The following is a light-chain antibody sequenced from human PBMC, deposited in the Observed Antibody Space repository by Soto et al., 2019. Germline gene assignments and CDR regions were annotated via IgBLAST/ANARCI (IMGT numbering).Light chain of an antibody. CDR3: QQFAISTT. V-gene: IGKV1-5*01. CDR2: DAS. CDR1: HNIERW. Sequence: NQVTQSRSTLSESVGDRVTITCRASHNIERWMAWYQQKPGKAPSLLIFDASTLHSGVPSRFSGSGSGTDFTLTISSLQPDDFATYYCQQFAISTTFGQGTKVDI. J-gene: IGKJ1*01.